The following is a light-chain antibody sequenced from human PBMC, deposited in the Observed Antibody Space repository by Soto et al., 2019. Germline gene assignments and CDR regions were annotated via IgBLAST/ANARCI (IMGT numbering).Light chain of an antibody. CDR1: QTISSW. V-gene: IGKV1-5*01. J-gene: IGKJ1*01. CDR2: DAS. Sequence: DIQMTQSPSTLSGSVGDRVTITCRASQTISSWLAWYQQKPGKAPNLLIYDASTLESGVPARFSGGDSGTEFTLTISSLQPDDFTTFYCQQYNSYPWTFGQGTKVDIK. CDR3: QQYNSYPWT.